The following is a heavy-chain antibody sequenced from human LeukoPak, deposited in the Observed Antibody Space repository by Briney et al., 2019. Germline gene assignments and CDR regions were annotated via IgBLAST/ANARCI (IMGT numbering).Heavy chain of an antibody. V-gene: IGHV4-4*07. Sequence: PSETLSLTCTVSSGSLSRYYWTWIRQPAGKGLEWIGCVYTSGTTNYNPSLKSRVTMSVDTSKNQFSLKLISVTAADTAMYYCARGIYFASGSDAFDIWGQGTMVTVSS. CDR1: SGSLSRYY. D-gene: IGHD3-10*01. CDR3: ARGIYFASGSDAFDI. J-gene: IGHJ3*02. CDR2: VYTSGTT.